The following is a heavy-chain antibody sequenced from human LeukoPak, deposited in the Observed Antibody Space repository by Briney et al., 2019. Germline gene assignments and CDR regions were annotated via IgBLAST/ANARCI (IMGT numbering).Heavy chain of an antibody. Sequence: GESLKISCKGSGYSFTSYWIGWVRQMPGKGLEWMGIIYPGDSDTRYSPSFQGQVTISADKSISTAYLQWSSLKASDTAMYYCARGGYYDSSGYRYFDYWRQGTLVTVSS. CDR3: ARGGYYDSSGYRYFDY. J-gene: IGHJ4*02. D-gene: IGHD3-22*01. V-gene: IGHV5-51*01. CDR2: IYPGDSDT. CDR1: GYSFTSYW.